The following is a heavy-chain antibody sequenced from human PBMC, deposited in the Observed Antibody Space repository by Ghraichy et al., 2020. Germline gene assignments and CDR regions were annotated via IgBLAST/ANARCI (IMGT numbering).Heavy chain of an antibody. V-gene: IGHV3-21*01. CDR1: GFTFSSYS. Sequence: GGSLRLSCAASGFTFSSYSMNWVRQAPGKGLEWVSSISSSSSYIYYADSVKGRFTISRDNAKNSLYLQMNSLRAEDTAVYYCVRDLPCSGGSCYPNYYYYYGMDVWGQGTTVTVSS. CDR2: ISSSSSYI. D-gene: IGHD2-15*01. CDR3: VRDLPCSGGSCYPNYYYYYGMDV. J-gene: IGHJ6*02.